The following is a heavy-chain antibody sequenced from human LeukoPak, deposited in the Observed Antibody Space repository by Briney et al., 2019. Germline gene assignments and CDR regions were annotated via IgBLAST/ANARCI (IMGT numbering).Heavy chain of an antibody. CDR2: INPSGGST. V-gene: IGHV1-46*01. CDR3: ARDQREWELQVGGYYYYMDV. J-gene: IGHJ6*03. D-gene: IGHD1-26*01. Sequence: ASVKVSCKASGYTFTSYYMHWVRQAPGQGLEWMGIINPSGGSTSYAQKFQGRVTMTRDMSTSTVYMELSSLRSEDTAVYYCARDQREWELQVGGYYYYMDVWGKGTTVTVSS. CDR1: GYTFTSYY.